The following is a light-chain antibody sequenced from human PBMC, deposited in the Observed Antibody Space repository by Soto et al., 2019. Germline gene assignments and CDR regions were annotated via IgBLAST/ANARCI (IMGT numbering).Light chain of an antibody. CDR1: QSISTF. CDR3: HQSYTTPRT. CDR2: AAS. J-gene: IGKJ1*01. Sequence: DIQMTQSPSSLSASVGDRVSVTCRASQSISTFLNWYQQRPGEAPKLLIYAASSLQSGVPSRFSGSGSGADFTLTIGSLQPEDVATYYCHQSYTTPRTFGQGTKVEVK. V-gene: IGKV1-39*01.